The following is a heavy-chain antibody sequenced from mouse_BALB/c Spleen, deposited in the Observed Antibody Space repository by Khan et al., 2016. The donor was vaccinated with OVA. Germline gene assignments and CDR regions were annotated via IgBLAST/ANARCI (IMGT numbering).Heavy chain of an antibody. J-gene: IGHJ4*01. Sequence: EVQLVESGGGVVKPGGSLKISCSASGFTFSSFAMSWVRQTPEKRLEWVATISSGGRYTFYPDSVKGRFTISRDNARNTQYLQMSSLKSEDTAMYYCARSLVYYDGMDYWGQGTSVTVSS. CDR1: GFTFSSFA. D-gene: IGHD2-2*01. V-gene: IGHV5-9-3*01. CDR2: ISSGGRYT. CDR3: ARSLVYYDGMDY.